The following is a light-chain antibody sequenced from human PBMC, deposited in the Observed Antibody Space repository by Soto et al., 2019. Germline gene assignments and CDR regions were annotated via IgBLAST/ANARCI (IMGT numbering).Light chain of an antibody. V-gene: IGLV2-11*01. J-gene: IGLJ1*01. CDR1: SSDVGGYNY. CDR2: DVS. CDR3: CSYAGSYTFYV. Sequence: QSALTQPRSVSGSRGQSVTISCTGTSSDVGGYNYVSWYQQHPGTAPKLMIYDVSMRPSGVPDRFSGSKSGNTASLTISGLQAEDEADYYCCSYAGSYTFYVFGTGTKLTV.